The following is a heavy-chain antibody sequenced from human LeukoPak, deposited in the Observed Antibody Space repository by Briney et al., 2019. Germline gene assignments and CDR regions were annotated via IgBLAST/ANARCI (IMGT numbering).Heavy chain of an antibody. CDR3: ARDNGSDWVLLDS. CDR1: GYTFTGYY. D-gene: IGHD6-19*01. V-gene: IGHV1-2*02. J-gene: IGHJ4*02. CDR2: INPNSGGT. Sequence: ASVTVSCQASGYTFTGYYMHWVRQAPGQGLEWMGWINPNSGGTKYVQKFKGRVTMTRDTSISTAYMELSGLRSDDTAVYYCARDNGSDWVLLDSWGQGTLVTVSS.